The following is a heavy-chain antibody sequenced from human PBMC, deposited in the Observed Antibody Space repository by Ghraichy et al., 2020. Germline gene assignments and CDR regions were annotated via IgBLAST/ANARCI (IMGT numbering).Heavy chain of an antibody. Sequence: SVKVSCKASGGTFSSYAISWVRQAPGQGLEWMGGIIPIFGTANYAQKFQGRVTITADESTSTAYMELSSLRSEDTAVYYCARGGITMIVMALDYYYYGMDVWGQGTTVTVSS. D-gene: IGHD3-22*01. J-gene: IGHJ6*02. CDR2: IIPIFGTA. CDR1: GGTFSSYA. V-gene: IGHV1-69*13. CDR3: ARGGITMIVMALDYYYYGMDV.